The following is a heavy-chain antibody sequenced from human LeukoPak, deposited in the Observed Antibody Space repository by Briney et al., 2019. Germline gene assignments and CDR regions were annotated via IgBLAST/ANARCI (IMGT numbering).Heavy chain of an antibody. Sequence: ASVKVSCKASGYTFTGYYMHWVRQAPGQGLEWMGRINPNSGGTNYAQKFQGRVTMTRGTSISTAYMELSRLRSDDTAVYYCARGSGASITIFGVVLRDFDYWGQGTLVTVSS. D-gene: IGHD3-3*01. J-gene: IGHJ4*02. CDR1: GYTFTGYY. CDR2: INPNSGGT. CDR3: ARGSGASITIFGVVLRDFDY. V-gene: IGHV1-2*06.